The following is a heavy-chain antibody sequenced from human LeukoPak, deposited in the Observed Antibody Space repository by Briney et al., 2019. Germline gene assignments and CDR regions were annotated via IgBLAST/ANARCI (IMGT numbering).Heavy chain of an antibody. CDR2: ISSSSSYI. Sequence: GGSLRLSCAASGFTFSNNWMSWVRQAPGKGLEWVSSISSSSSYIYYADSVKGRFTISRDTAKNSLYLQMNSLRAEDTAVYYCLSIGGMDVWGKGTTVTVSS. J-gene: IGHJ6*03. V-gene: IGHV3-21*01. CDR3: LSIGGMDV. CDR1: GFTFSNNW. D-gene: IGHD3-10*01.